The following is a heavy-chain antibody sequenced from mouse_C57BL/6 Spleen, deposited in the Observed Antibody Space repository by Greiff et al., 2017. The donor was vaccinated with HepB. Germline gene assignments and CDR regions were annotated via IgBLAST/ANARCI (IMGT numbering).Heavy chain of an antibody. CDR1: GYTFTSYW. CDR3: ARSELGRGFDY. CDR2: IDPSDSYT. J-gene: IGHJ2*01. D-gene: IGHD4-1*01. Sequence: QVQLQQSGAELVMPGASVKLSCKASGYTFTSYWMHWVKQRPGQGLEWIGEIDPSDSYTNYNQKFQGKSTLTVDKSSSTAYMQLSSLTSEDSAVYYVARSELGRGFDYWGQGTTLTVSS. V-gene: IGHV1-69*01.